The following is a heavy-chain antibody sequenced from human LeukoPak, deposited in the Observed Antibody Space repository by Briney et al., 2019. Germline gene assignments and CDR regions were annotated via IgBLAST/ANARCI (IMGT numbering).Heavy chain of an antibody. CDR3: ARPRARSSGFLDY. CDR2: INHSGST. CDR1: CGSLRGYY. D-gene: IGHD3-9*01. J-gene: IGHJ4*02. V-gene: IGHV4-34*01. Sequence: NASETLSPTFAVYCGSLRGYYWSLVRHPPGKGEEWIGEINHSGSTNYNPSLKSRVTISVDTSKNQFSLKLSSVTAADTAVYYCARPRARSSGFLDYWGQGTLVTVSS.